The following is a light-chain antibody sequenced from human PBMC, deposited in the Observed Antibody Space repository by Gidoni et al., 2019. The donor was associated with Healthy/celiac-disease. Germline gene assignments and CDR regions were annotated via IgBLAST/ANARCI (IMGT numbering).Light chain of an antibody. J-gene: IGLJ2*01. CDR3: AAWDDSLSGLV. CDR1: SSNIGSNY. Sequence: QSVLTQPHSASGTPGQRVTISCSGSSSNIGSNYVYWYQQLPGTAPKLLIYRNNQRPSGVPDRFSGSKSGTSASLAISGLRSEDEADYYCAAWDDSLSGLVFGGGXNLTVL. V-gene: IGLV1-47*01. CDR2: RNN.